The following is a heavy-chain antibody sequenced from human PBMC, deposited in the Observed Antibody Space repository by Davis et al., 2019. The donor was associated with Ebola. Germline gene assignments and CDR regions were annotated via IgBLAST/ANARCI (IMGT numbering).Heavy chain of an antibody. J-gene: IGHJ2*01. CDR3: ARHVDGDFWYFDL. Sequence: PGGSLRLSCAASGFVFRNYVMSWVRQAPGKGLEWVSTLGTSADTYYADSVRGRFTVSRDNSENMLYLQMSTLRVEDTAVYYCARHVDGDFWYFDLWGRGTRVTVSS. CDR2: LGTSADT. D-gene: IGHD4-17*01. CDR1: GFVFRNYV. V-gene: IGHV3-23*01.